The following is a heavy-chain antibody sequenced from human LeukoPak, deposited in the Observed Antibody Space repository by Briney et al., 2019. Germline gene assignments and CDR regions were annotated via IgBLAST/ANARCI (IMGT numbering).Heavy chain of an antibody. CDR3: TTSVVVPAAEPSGAFDY. J-gene: IGHJ4*02. V-gene: IGHV3-15*01. D-gene: IGHD2-2*01. CDR1: GFTFSNAW. CDR2: IKSKTDGGTT. Sequence: PGGSLRLSCAASGFTFSNAWMSWVRQAPGKGLEWVGRIKSKTDGGTTDYAAPVKGRFTISRDDSKNTLYLQMNSLKTEDTAVYYCTTSVVVPAAEPSGAFDYWGQGTLVTVPS.